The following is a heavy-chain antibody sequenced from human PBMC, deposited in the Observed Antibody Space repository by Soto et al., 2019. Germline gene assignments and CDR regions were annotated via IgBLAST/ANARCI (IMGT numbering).Heavy chain of an antibody. D-gene: IGHD4-17*01. CDR3: VRTLYGDNVDY. Sequence: QVQLVQSGAEVKKPGASVKVSCKASGYTFTSYDINWVRQATGQGLEWMGWMNPNSGNTGYAQKFQGIDTMTRNTTINTAYIELCSLRSEDTDVSYCVRTLYGDNVDYWGQRSLVTVSS. J-gene: IGHJ4*02. V-gene: IGHV1-8*01. CDR2: MNPNSGNT. CDR1: GYTFTSYD.